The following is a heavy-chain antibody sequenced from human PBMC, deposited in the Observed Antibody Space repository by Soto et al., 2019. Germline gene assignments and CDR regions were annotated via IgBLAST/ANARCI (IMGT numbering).Heavy chain of an antibody. CDR1: GFTFSSYW. D-gene: IGHD3-22*01. Sequence: PGGSLRLSCAASGFTFSSYWMSWVRQAPGKGLEWVANIKQDGSEKYYVDSVKGRFTISRDNAKNSLYLQMNSLRAADTAVYYCARALSLAPFDYYDSSGYYYGYFDYWGQGTLVTVSS. CDR2: IKQDGSEK. V-gene: IGHV3-7*03. J-gene: IGHJ4*02. CDR3: ARALSLAPFDYYDSSGYYYGYFDY.